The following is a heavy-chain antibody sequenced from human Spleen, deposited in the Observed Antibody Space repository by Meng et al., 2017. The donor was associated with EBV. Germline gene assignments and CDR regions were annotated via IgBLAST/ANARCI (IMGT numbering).Heavy chain of an antibody. V-gene: IGHV4-4*02. D-gene: IGHD3-16*01. CDR3: AQRERWGLDP. J-gene: IGHJ5*02. CDR2: IYHSGSP. Sequence: LQGSGPGRVKPSGTLSLTCAVSGGSVSSSNWWNWVRQAPGKGLEWIGEIYHSGSPSYNPSLESRVTISIDKSKNQVSLKLTSVTAADTAVYYCAQRERWGLDPWGQGTLVTVFS. CDR1: GGSVSSSNW.